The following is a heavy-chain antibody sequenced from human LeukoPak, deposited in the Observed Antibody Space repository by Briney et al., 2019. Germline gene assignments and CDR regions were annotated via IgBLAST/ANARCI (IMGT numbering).Heavy chain of an antibody. D-gene: IGHD6-19*01. Sequence: PGGSLRLSCAASGFTFRNYWMTWVRQAPGKGLEWVANIKQDGSEKNYVDSVKGRFSISRDNAKNSLYLQMNSLRAEDTAVYYCAGHSNGWSEGTYWGQGTLVTVTS. CDR1: GFTFRNYW. CDR3: AGHSNGWSEGTY. CDR2: IKQDGSEK. V-gene: IGHV3-7*03. J-gene: IGHJ4*02.